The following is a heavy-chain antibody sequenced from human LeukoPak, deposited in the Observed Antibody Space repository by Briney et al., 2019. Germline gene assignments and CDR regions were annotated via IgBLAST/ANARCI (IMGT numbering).Heavy chain of an antibody. J-gene: IGHJ3*02. CDR1: GYSFTSYW. D-gene: IGHD3-22*01. CDR3: ARLYYYDSSGYTTDDAFDI. V-gene: IGHV5-51*01. CDR2: IYPGDSGT. Sequence: GESLKISCKGSGYSFTSYWIGWVRQMPGKGLEWMGIIYPGDSGTRYSPSFQGQVTISADKSISTAYLQWSSLKASDTAMYYCARLYYYDSSGYTTDDAFDIWGQGTMVTVSS.